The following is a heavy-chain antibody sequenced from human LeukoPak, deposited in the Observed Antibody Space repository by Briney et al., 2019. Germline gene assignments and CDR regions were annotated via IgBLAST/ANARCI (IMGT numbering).Heavy chain of an antibody. D-gene: IGHD5-24*01. CDR3: ARVIMAAKWYFDI. Sequence: SQTLSLTCVISGDSVSSDSASWNWIRQSPSRGLEWLGRTYHRSKWYNDYAVSVKSRITINPDTSKNQFSLQLNSVTPEDTAVYYCARVIMAAKWYFDIWGRGTLVTVSS. V-gene: IGHV6-1*01. CDR2: TYHRSKWYN. J-gene: IGHJ2*01. CDR1: GDSVSSDSAS.